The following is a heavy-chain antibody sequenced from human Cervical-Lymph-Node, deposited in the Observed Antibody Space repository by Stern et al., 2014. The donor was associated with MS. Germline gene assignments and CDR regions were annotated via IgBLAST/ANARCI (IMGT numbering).Heavy chain of an antibody. CDR2: INPGDPDT. J-gene: IGHJ5*02. CDR1: GYSFTSYW. V-gene: IGHV5-51*01. D-gene: IGHD2-2*01. CDR3: ARRHCSSRRCGWFDP. Sequence: EVQLVESGAEVKKPGESLKISCKGSGYSFTSYWIGWVRQMPGKGLEWMGLINPGDPDTSYKPSFQRQGTISADTPISTAYQQCGSLKASDTAMYYCARRHCSSRRCGWFDPWGQGTLVTVSS.